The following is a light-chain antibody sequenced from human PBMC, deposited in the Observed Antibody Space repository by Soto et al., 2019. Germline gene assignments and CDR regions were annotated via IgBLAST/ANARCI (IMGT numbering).Light chain of an antibody. Sequence: DIPMTQSPSSLSASVGDRVTITCRASQIISSLLNWYQQEPGKAPKLLIYGASSLQRGVSSRFSGGGSGTDFTLTIGSLQPEDFATYYCQQSYSTPYTFGQGTELEIK. CDR1: QIISSL. CDR2: GAS. V-gene: IGKV1-39*01. J-gene: IGKJ2*01. CDR3: QQSYSTPYT.